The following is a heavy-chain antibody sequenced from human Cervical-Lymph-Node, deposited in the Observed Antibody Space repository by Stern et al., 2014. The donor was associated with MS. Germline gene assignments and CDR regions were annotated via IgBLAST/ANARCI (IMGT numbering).Heavy chain of an antibody. CDR2: IWDDGSNK. Sequence: VQLVESGGGVDQPGRSLRLSCAASGFTFSSYGMHWVRQAPGKGLEWVAVIWDDGSNKNYADTVKGRFTLSRKTSTKPLYLQMNSLRAEDTAVYYCARGAIAVAGLYYYYGMDVWGQGTTVTVSS. J-gene: IGHJ6*02. CDR1: GFTFSSYG. V-gene: IGHV3-33*01. CDR3: ARGAIAVAGLYYYYGMDV. D-gene: IGHD6-19*01.